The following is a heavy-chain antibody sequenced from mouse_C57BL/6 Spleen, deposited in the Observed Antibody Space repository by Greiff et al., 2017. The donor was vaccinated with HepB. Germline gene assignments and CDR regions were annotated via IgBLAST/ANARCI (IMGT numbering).Heavy chain of an antibody. CDR3: ARPGGYLYYFDY. CDR2: ISSGSSTI. J-gene: IGHJ2*01. V-gene: IGHV5-17*01. CDR1: GFTFSDYG. D-gene: IGHD2-2*01. Sequence: EVKLVESGGGLVKPGGSLKLSCAASGFTFSDYGMHWVRQAPEKGLEWVAYISSGSSTIYYADTVKGRFTISRDNAKNTLFLQMTSLRSEDTAMYYCARPGGYLYYFDYWGQGTTLTVSS.